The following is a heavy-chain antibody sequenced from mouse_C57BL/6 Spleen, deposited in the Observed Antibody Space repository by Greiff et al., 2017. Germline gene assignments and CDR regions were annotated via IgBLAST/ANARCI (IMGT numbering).Heavy chain of an antibody. Sequence: EVQRVESGAELVKPGASVKLSCTASGFNIKDYYMHWVKQRTEQGLEWIGRIDPEDGETKYAPKFQGKATITADTSSNTAYLQLSSLTSEDTAVYYCARAYYSTQYYFDYWGQGTTLTVSS. CDR3: ARAYYSTQYYFDY. D-gene: IGHD2-5*01. CDR1: GFNIKDYY. V-gene: IGHV14-2*01. CDR2: IDPEDGET. J-gene: IGHJ2*01.